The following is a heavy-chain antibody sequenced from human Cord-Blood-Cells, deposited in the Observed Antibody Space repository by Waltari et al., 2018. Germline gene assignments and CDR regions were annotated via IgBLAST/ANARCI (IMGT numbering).Heavy chain of an antibody. Sequence: QVQLQESGPGLVKPSATLSLTCTVSGGSVSSGSYYWSWIRQPPGKGLEWIGYIYYSGSTNYNPSLKSRVTISVDTSKNQFSLKLSSVTAADTAVYYCARDRGSSSPFDYWGQGTLVTVSS. CDR1: GGSVSSGSYY. CDR3: ARDRGSSSPFDY. J-gene: IGHJ4*02. V-gene: IGHV4-61*01. CDR2: IYYSGST. D-gene: IGHD6-6*01.